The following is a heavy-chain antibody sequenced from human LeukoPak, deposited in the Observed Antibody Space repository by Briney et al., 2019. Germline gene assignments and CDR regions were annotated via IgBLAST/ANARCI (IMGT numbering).Heavy chain of an antibody. V-gene: IGHV3-23*01. J-gene: IGHJ4*02. CDR1: GFTFSSYG. CDR3: AKGLTGYSYGLSDY. CDR2: ISGSGGST. Sequence: GGTLRLSCAASGFTFSSYGMSWVRQAPGKGLEWVSAISGSGGSTYYADSVKGRFTISRDNSKNTLYLQMNSLRAEDTAVYYCAKGLTGYSYGLSDYWGQGTLVTVSS. D-gene: IGHD5-18*01.